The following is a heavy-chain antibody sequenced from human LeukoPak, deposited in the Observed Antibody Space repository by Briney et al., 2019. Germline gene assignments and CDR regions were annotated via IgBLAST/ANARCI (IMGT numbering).Heavy chain of an antibody. CDR1: GYTFTGYY. Sequence: ASVKVSCKASGYTFTGYYMHWVRQAPGQGLEWMGWINPNSGGTNYAQKFQGWVTMTRDTSISTAYMELSRLRSDDTAVYYCASGPMVRGVINSYNWFDPWGQGTLVTVSS. CDR3: ASGPMVRGVINSYNWFDP. J-gene: IGHJ5*02. V-gene: IGHV1-2*04. D-gene: IGHD3-10*01. CDR2: INPNSGGT.